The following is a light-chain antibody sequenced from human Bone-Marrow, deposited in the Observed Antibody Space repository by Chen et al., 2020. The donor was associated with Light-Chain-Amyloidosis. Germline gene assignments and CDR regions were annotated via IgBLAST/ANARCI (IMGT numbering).Light chain of an antibody. V-gene: IGLV3-21*02. CDR2: DDS. CDR1: NIGSTS. J-gene: IGLJ3*02. CDR3: QVWDRSSDRPV. Sequence: SYVLTQPSSVSVAPGQTATIACGGNNIGSTSVHWYQQTPGQAPLLVVYDDSERPSGIPERLSGSNSGNTATLTISSVEAGEEADYYCQVWDRSSDRPVFGGGTKLTVL.